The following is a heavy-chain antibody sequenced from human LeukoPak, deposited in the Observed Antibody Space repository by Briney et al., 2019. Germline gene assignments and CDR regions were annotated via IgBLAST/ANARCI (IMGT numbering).Heavy chain of an antibody. Sequence: PGGYLRLSCVGSGFTYTDYWMHWFRQAPGKGPVWVSRINPDGRIIDYADSVKGRFSISRDNAKNLLYLQMNGLRADDTAVYYCAKDLSWNTADRWGQGTLVTVSS. CDR1: GFTYTDYW. D-gene: IGHD5-18*01. J-gene: IGHJ5*02. V-gene: IGHV3-74*01. CDR3: AKDLSWNTADR. CDR2: INPDGRII.